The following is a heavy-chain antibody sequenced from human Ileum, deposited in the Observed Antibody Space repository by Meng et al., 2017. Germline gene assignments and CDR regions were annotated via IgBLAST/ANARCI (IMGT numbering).Heavy chain of an antibody. CDR2: VSTYNDDT. Sequence: QVQLVQSGAEVKKPGASVTVSCKASGYTFTSTNYGISWMRLAPGQGLEWMGWVSTYNDDTNHVQKFQDRVTMTTDTSTSTVYMELRSLRSDDTAVYYCARDQIGDYVWDYWGQGTLVTVSS. CDR3: ARDQIGDYVWDY. J-gene: IGHJ4*02. CDR1: GYTFTSTNYG. D-gene: IGHD4-17*01. V-gene: IGHV1-18*01.